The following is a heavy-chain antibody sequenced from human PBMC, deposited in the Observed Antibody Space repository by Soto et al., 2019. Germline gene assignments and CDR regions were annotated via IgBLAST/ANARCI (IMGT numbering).Heavy chain of an antibody. CDR1: GGSISTYY. CDR3: ARDSASSGVFT. V-gene: IGHV4-59*01. Sequence: ASETLSLTWNISGGSISTYYWTWIRQSPGKGLEWIGYISYLGNTNYNPSLKSRVTISVDTPKNQFSLKLGSVTAADTAMYYCARDSASSGVFTWGQGTMVPVSS. J-gene: IGHJ3*01. CDR2: ISYLGNT. D-gene: IGHD6-19*01.